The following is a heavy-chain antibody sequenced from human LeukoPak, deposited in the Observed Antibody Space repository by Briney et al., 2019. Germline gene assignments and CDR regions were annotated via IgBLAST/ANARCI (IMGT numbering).Heavy chain of an antibody. V-gene: IGHV4-38-2*02. D-gene: IGHD6-19*01. Sequence: SETLSLTCNVSGDSITSTYYWGWIRQPPGKGLEWIGSISHSGNTYYNPSLKSRVTISVDTSKNQFSLKLSSVTAADTAVYYCARGHLRAVAGTTLFDYWGQGTLVTVSS. CDR3: ARGHLRAVAGTTLFDY. J-gene: IGHJ4*02. CDR2: ISHSGNT. CDR1: GDSITSTYY.